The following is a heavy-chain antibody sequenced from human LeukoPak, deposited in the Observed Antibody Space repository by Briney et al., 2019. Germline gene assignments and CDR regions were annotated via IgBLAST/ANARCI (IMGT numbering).Heavy chain of an antibody. CDR2: IWYDGSNK. Sequence: QPGGSLRLSCAASGFTFSSYGMHWVRQAPGKGLEWVAVIWYDGSNKYYADSVKGRFTISRDNSKNTLYLQMNSLRAEDTAVYYCAKDYPGTTTPKGYFQHWGQGTLVTVSS. J-gene: IGHJ1*01. CDR1: GFTFSSYG. CDR3: AKDYPGTTTPKGYFQH. V-gene: IGHV3-33*06. D-gene: IGHD1-1*01.